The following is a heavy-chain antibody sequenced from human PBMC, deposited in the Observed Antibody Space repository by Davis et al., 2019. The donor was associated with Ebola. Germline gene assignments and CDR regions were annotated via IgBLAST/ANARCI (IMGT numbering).Heavy chain of an antibody. D-gene: IGHD5-18*01. V-gene: IGHV3-30*03. CDR3: ASGYSYDIDDY. CDR1: GFTFSSYG. CDR2: ISYDGSNK. Sequence: PGGSLRLSCAASGFTFSSYGMHWVRQAPGKGLEWVAVISYDGSNKYYADSVKGRFTISRDNSKNTLYLQMNSLRAEDTAVYYCASGYSYDIDDYWGQGTLVTVSS. J-gene: IGHJ4*02.